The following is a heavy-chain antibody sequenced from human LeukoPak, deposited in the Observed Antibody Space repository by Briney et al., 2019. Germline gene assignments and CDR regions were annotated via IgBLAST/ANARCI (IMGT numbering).Heavy chain of an antibody. CDR2: IYYSGST. V-gene: IGHV4-39*01. CDR3: ASQRDWLSLYYFDY. CDR1: GGSISSSSYY. Sequence: KPSETLSLTCTVSGGSISSSSYYWGWIRQPPGKGLEWIGSIYYSGSTYYNPSLKSRVTISVDTSKNQFSLKLSSVTAADTAVYYCASQRDWLSLYYFDYWGQGTLVTVSS. D-gene: IGHD3-9*01. J-gene: IGHJ4*02.